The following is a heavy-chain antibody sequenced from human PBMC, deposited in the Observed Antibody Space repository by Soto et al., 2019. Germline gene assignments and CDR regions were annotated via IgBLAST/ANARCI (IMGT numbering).Heavy chain of an antibody. Sequence: SVKVSCKASGYTFTSYTISWVRQAPGQGLEWMGRIIPILGIANYAQKFQGRVTITADKPTSTAYMELGSLRSEDTAVYYCARDPLGSSGSFDYWGQGTLVTVSS. CDR2: IIPILGIA. D-gene: IGHD6-19*01. V-gene: IGHV1-69*04. J-gene: IGHJ4*02. CDR1: GYTFTSYT. CDR3: ARDPLGSSGSFDY.